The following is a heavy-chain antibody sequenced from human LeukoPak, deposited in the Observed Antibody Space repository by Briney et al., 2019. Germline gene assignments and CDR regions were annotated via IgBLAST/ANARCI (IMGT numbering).Heavy chain of an antibody. V-gene: IGHV4-30-2*01. CDR1: GGSISSGGYS. D-gene: IGHD3-10*01. CDR2: IYHSGST. Sequence: SETLSLTCAVSGGSISSGGYSWSWIRQPPGKGLEWIGYIYHSGSTYYNPSLKSRVTISVDRSKNQFSLKLSSVTAADTAVYYCARFYYGSGSYYFDYWGRGTLVTVSS. CDR3: ARFYYGSGSYYFDY. J-gene: IGHJ4*02.